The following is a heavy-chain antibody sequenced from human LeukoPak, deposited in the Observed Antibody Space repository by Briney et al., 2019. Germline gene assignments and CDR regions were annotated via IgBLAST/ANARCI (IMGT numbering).Heavy chain of an antibody. CDR2: IYSGGST. Sequence: HAGGSLRLSCAASGFTVRSHSMSWVRQAPGKGLEWVSVIYSGGSTYYADSVKGRFTISRDNSNNTVYLQMNSLRAEDTAVYYCARDLGYWGQGTLVTVSS. J-gene: IGHJ4*02. D-gene: IGHD7-27*01. CDR3: ARDLGY. V-gene: IGHV3-53*01. CDR1: GFTVRSHS.